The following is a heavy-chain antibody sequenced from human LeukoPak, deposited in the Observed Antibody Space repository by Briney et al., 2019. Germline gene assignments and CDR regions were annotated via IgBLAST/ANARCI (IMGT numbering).Heavy chain of an antibody. CDR1: GGSISSGTYY. Sequence: SQTLSLTCTVPGGSISSGTYYWTWIRQPAGKGLEWIGRIYTTGSTNYNPSLKSRFTISTDTSKNQFSLKLSSVTAADTAVYYCGRVTTGGYYNCWGQGTLVTVSS. J-gene: IGHJ4*02. D-gene: IGHD3-22*01. V-gene: IGHV4-61*02. CDR2: IYTTGST. CDR3: GRVTTGGYYNC.